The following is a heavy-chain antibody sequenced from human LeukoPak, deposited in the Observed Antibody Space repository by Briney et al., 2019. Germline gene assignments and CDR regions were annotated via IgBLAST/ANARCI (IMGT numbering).Heavy chain of an antibody. J-gene: IGHJ4*02. CDR3: ARDPPLTSGGSDYNDY. V-gene: IGHV1-2*02. CDR1: GYTFTGYY. D-gene: IGHD2-15*01. Sequence: ASVKVSCKASGYTFTGYYMHWVRQAPGQGLEWMGWINPNSGGTNYAQKFQGRVTMTRDTSISTVYMELSRLRSDDTAVYYCARDPPLTSGGSDYNDYWGQGTLVTVSS. CDR2: INPNSGGT.